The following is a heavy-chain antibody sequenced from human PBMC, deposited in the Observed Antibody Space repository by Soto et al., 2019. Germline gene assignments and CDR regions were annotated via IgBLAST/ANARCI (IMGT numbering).Heavy chain of an antibody. CDR1: GGSISSSSSY. Sequence: QLQLQESGPGLVKPSETLSLTCTVSGGSISSSSSYWGWIRQPPGKGLEWIGSIYYGGSTYYNPSLKSQVTLSVDTPKNQFSLKLRPVPAADTALYYCARHTLVRGVISCFDPWGQGTLVTVSS. V-gene: IGHV4-39*01. D-gene: IGHD3-10*01. CDR2: IYYGGST. J-gene: IGHJ5*02. CDR3: ARHTLVRGVISCFDP.